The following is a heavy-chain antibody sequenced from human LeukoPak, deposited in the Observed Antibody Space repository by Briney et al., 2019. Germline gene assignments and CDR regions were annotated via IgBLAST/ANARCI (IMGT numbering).Heavy chain of an antibody. Sequence: GGSLRLSCAASGFTFSSYAMSWVRQAPGKGLELVSGISGSGNSTYYADSVKGRFTISRDNSKNTLYLQMNSLRAEDTAVYYCAKNADYGDYRNWFDPWGQGTLVTVSS. J-gene: IGHJ5*02. CDR1: GFTFSSYA. CDR2: ISGSGNST. CDR3: AKNADYGDYRNWFDP. V-gene: IGHV3-23*01. D-gene: IGHD4-17*01.